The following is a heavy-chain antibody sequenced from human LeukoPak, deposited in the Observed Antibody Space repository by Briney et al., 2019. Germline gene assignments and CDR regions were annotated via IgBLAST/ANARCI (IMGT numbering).Heavy chain of an antibody. CDR3: AHRQGGPPADNNRFDR. CDR1: GFSLSTSGVA. J-gene: IGHJ5*02. V-gene: IGHV2-5*02. CDR2: IYWDDDK. D-gene: IGHD2-2*01. Sequence: SGPTLVNPTQTLTLTCTFSGFSLSTSGVAVGWFRQPPGKALEWLALIYWDDDKRYSPSLKSRVTITKDTSKNQVVLTMTNMDPVDTATYYCAHRQGGPPADNNRFDRWGQGTLVTVSS.